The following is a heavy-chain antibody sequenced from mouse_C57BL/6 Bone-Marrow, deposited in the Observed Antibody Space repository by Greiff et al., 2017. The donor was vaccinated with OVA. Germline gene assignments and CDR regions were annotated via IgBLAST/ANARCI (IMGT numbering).Heavy chain of an antibody. CDR1: GYTFTNYW. V-gene: IGHV1-63*01. J-gene: IGHJ1*03. Sequence: VQLQQSGAELVRPGTSVKMSCKASGYTFTNYWIGWAKQRPGHGLEWIGDIYPGGGYTNYNEKFKGKATLTADKSSSTAYMQFSSLTSEDSAIYYGARWGQRYFDVWGTGTTVTVSS. CDR3: ARWGQRYFDV. CDR2: IYPGGGYT.